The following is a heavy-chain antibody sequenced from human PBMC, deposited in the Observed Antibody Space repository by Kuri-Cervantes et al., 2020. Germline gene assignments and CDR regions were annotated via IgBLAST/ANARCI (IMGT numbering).Heavy chain of an antibody. D-gene: IGHD3-22*01. V-gene: IGHV4-59*01. Sequence: GSLRLSCSVSGDSFTNNYWSWIRQPPGKRLELIGCISYSGSTNYSTSLKSRVTISVDTSKNQFSLKLSSVTAADTAVYYCAKERYPYYYDSSGYYYFDYRGQGTLVTVSS. CDR1: GDSFTNNY. CDR3: AKERYPYYYDSSGYYYFDY. J-gene: IGHJ4*02. CDR2: ISYSGST.